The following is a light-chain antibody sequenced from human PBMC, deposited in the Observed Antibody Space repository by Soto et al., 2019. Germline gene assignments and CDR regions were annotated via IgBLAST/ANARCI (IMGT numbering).Light chain of an antibody. CDR3: CSYAGSSTVV. Sequence: VRTQPASVSVSPGQSITIYFTGTSSDVGSYNLVSCYQQHPGKAPKLMIYEGSKRPSGVSNRFSGSKSGNTASLTISGLQAEDEADYYCCSYAGSSTVVFGTGTKVTVL. CDR2: EGS. V-gene: IGLV2-23*01. J-gene: IGLJ1*01. CDR1: SSDVGSYNL.